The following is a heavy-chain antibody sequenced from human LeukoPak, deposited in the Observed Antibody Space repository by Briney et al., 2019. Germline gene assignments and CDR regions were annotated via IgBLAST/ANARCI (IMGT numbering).Heavy chain of an antibody. Sequence: PGGSLRLSCAASGFTFSSYGMHWVRQAPGKGLEWVAFIRYDGSNKYYADSVKGRFTISRDNSKNTLYLQMNSLRAEDTAVYYCAKDRVVGATTAPFDYWGQGTLVTVSS. V-gene: IGHV3-30*02. D-gene: IGHD1-26*01. CDR2: IRYDGSNK. CDR3: AKDRVVGATTAPFDY. J-gene: IGHJ4*02. CDR1: GFTFSSYG.